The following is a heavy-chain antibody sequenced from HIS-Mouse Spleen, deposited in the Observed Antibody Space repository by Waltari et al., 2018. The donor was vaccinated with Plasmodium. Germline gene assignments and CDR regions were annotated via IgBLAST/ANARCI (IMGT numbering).Heavy chain of an antibody. Sequence: QVQLVQSGAEVKKPGASVKVSCKASGYTFTRYYLPLSRPAHGHGFEWMGGTNPHSGGTNYAQKFQGRVTMTRDTSISTAYMELSRLRSDDTAVYYCARVLGYKAAAGTFVEYFQHWGQGTLVTVSS. D-gene: IGHD6-13*01. CDR1: GYTFTRYY. V-gene: IGHV1-2*02. CDR3: ARVLGYKAAAGTFVEYFQH. CDR2: TNPHSGGT. J-gene: IGHJ1*01.